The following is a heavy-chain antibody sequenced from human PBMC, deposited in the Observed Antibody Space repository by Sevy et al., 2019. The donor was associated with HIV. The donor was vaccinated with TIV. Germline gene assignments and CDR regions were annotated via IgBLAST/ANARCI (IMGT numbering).Heavy chain of an antibody. J-gene: IGHJ5*01. CDR3: AKDRIESSFYGSNWFDF. Sequence: GGSLRLSCAASGFTFTSYAMYWVRQAPGKGLEWVAAISGSGQSAFYADSVKGRFTVSIDRSKSTLFLQMDSQRVEDTALYYCAKDRIESSFYGSNWFDFWGQGTPVTVSS. CDR2: ISGSGQSA. D-gene: IGHD3-22*01. V-gene: IGHV3-23*01. CDR1: GFTFTSYA.